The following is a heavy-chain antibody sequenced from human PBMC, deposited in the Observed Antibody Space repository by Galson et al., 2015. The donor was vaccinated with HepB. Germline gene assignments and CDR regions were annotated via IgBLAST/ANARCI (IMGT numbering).Heavy chain of an antibody. CDR1: GYSFTAYW. Sequence: SGAEVKKPGESLKISCKASGYSFTAYWIGWVRQMPEKGLEWMGIIYPGDSDTRYTPSFQGQVTISVDKSLRTAYLQWSSLKASDTAMYYCAGLYSASDVISWGQGTLVTVSS. D-gene: IGHD1-26*01. V-gene: IGHV5-51*01. CDR2: IYPGDSDT. CDR3: AGLYSASDVIS. J-gene: IGHJ5*02.